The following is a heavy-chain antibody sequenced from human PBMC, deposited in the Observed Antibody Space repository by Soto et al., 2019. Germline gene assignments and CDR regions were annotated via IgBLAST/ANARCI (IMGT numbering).Heavy chain of an antibody. D-gene: IGHD5-12*01. J-gene: IGHJ4*02. CDR2: SSSSGSTI. V-gene: IGHV3-48*03. CDR3: ARGRYEAYFDY. Sequence: EVQLVESGGGLVQPGGSLRLSCAASGFTFSSYEMNWVRQAPGKGLEWVSYSSSSGSTIYYADYVKGRFTISSDNAKNSLYLQMNSLRAEDTAVYYCARGRYEAYFDYWCQGTLVTVSS. CDR1: GFTFSSYE.